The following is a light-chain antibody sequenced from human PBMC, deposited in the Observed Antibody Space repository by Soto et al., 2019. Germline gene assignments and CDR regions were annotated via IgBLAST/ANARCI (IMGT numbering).Light chain of an antibody. CDR2: DAT. J-gene: IGKJ4*01. Sequence: VLTQSPATLSLSPGERATLFCKASQSVGIYMGWFQQKPGQAPRVLIYDATNRAGGVPARFSGSGSGTDFTHTISSLEAEDSAVYYCQQRDIWPPLTFGGGTKLEIK. CDR1: QSVGIY. V-gene: IGKV3-11*01. CDR3: QQRDIWPPLT.